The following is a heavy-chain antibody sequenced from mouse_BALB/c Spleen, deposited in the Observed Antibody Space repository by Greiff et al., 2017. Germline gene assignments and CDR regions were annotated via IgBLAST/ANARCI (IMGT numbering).Heavy chain of an antibody. J-gene: IGHJ1*01. CDR1: GFTFSSYA. CDR2: ISSGGSYT. CDR3: ARGGDWYFDV. Sequence: EVHLVESGGGLVKPGGSLKLSCAASGFTFSSYAMSWVRQSPEKRLEWVAEISSGGSYTYYPDTVTGRFTISRDNAKNTLYLEMSSLRSEDTAMYYCARGGDWYFDVWGAGTTVTVSS. V-gene: IGHV5-9-4*01.